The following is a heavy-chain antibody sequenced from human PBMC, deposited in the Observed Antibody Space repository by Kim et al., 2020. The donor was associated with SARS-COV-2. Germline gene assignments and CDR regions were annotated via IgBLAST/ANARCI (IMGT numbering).Heavy chain of an antibody. Sequence: GGSLRLSCAASGFTFSSYAMHWVRQAPGKGLEWVAVISYDGSNKYYADSVKGRFTISRDNSKNTLYLQMNSLRAEDTAVYYCARSFSGSYFFPFDYLGQGTLVTVSS. CDR1: GFTFSSYA. J-gene: IGHJ4*02. V-gene: IGHV3-30*04. CDR3: ARSFSGSYFFPFDY. CDR2: ISYDGSNK. D-gene: IGHD1-26*01.